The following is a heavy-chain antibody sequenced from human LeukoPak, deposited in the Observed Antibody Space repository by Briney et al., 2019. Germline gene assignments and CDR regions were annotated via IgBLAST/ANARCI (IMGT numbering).Heavy chain of an antibody. V-gene: IGHV3-23*01. D-gene: IGHD2-2*01. CDR3: AKYCSSTSCYYGFDY. CDR1: GFTFSSYA. J-gene: IGHJ4*02. CDR2: ISGSGGST. Sequence: PGGSLRLSCAASGFTFSSYAMSWVRQAPGKGLEWVSAISGSGGSTYYADSVKGRLTISRDNSKNTLYLQMNSLRAEDTAVYYCAKYCSSTSCYYGFDYWGQGTLVTVSS.